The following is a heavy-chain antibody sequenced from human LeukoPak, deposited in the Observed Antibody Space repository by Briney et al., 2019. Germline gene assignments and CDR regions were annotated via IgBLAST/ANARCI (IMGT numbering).Heavy chain of an antibody. CDR3: TRDQGYCSGGRCYSVFDI. D-gene: IGHD2-15*01. J-gene: IGHJ3*02. Sequence: GGSLRLSCAASGFTFSSYWMGWVRQAPGKGLEWVAHIKEDGSERYYADSVKGRFIMSRDNAKNAVYLQVNSLTAEDTAVYYCTRDQGYCSGGRCYSVFDIWGQGTMVTVSS. CDR1: GFTFSSYW. V-gene: IGHV3-7*01. CDR2: IKEDGSER.